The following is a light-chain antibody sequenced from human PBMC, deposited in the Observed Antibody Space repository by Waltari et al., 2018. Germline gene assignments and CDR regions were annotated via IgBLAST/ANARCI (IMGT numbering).Light chain of an antibody. Sequence: QSALTQPPSASGSPGQSVTISCTGTSSDLGAYNYVSWYQQHPGKAPKLMIYEVSKRPSGVPDRFSDSKSGNTASLTVSGLQAEDEADYYCSSYAGSNNFDVFGTGTKVTVL. CDR2: EVS. J-gene: IGLJ1*01. CDR3: SSYAGSNNFDV. CDR1: SSDLGAYNY. V-gene: IGLV2-8*01.